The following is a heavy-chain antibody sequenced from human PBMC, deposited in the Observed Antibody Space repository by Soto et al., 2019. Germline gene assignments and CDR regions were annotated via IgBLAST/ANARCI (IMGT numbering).Heavy chain of an antibody. CDR2: ISGSGGST. Sequence: GGSLRLSCAASGFTFSSYAMSWVRQAPGKGLEWVSAISGSGGSTYYADSVKGRFTISRDNSKNTLYLQMNSLRAEDTAVYYCATDPATGGYHRDFDYWGQGTLVTVSS. CDR3: ATDPATGGYHRDFDY. J-gene: IGHJ4*02. V-gene: IGHV3-23*01. CDR1: GFTFSSYA. D-gene: IGHD3-16*01.